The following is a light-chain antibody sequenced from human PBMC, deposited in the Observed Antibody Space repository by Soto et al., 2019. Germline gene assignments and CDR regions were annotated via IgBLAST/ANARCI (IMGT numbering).Light chain of an antibody. CDR1: QSVSSY. J-gene: IGKJ5*01. Sequence: ESVLTQSPATLSLYPGERATLSCRASQSVSSYLAWYQQKPGQAPRLLIYDASNRATGIPARFSGSGSGTDFTLTISSLEPEDFAVYYCQQRSNWPPITFAQGTRLEV. CDR3: QQRSNWPPIT. V-gene: IGKV3-11*01. CDR2: DAS.